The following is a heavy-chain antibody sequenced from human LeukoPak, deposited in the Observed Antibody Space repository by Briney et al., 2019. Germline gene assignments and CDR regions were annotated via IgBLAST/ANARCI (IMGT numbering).Heavy chain of an antibody. CDR3: TRDRYSDGPGDY. D-gene: IGHD5-12*01. CDR1: GFTFRTQS. J-gene: IGHJ4*02. CDR2: ISSGSSYR. Sequence: GGSLRLSCAASGFTFRTQSMNWVRQAPGKGLEWVSSISSGSSYRYYGDSVKGRFTVSRDNGKDSVYLQMNSLRAEDTAVYYCTRDRYSDGPGDYWGQGTLVTVSS. V-gene: IGHV3-21*06.